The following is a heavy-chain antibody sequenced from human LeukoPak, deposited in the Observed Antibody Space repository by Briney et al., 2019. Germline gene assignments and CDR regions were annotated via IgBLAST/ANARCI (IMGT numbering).Heavy chain of an antibody. CDR3: ARVIGWSLFDC. Sequence: PSETLSLTCAVYGGSFSGYYWSWIRQPPGKGLEWIGEINHSGSTNYNPSLKSRVTISVDTSKNQFSLKLSSVTAADTAVYYCARVIGWSLFDCWGQGTLVTVSS. V-gene: IGHV4-34*01. CDR1: GGSFSGYY. CDR2: INHSGST. D-gene: IGHD2-15*01. J-gene: IGHJ4*02.